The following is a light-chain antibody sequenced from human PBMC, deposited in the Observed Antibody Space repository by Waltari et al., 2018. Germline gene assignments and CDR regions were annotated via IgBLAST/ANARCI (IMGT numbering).Light chain of an antibody. CDR1: QSVLHSSNNKNY. Sequence: DIVMTQSPDSLARSLGERATINCKASQSVLHSSNNKNYLAWYQQKPGQPPNLLIYWASTRESGVPDRFSGSGSGTDFTLTISSLQAEDVAVYYCQQYYNAPLTFGGGTKVEIK. V-gene: IGKV4-1*01. J-gene: IGKJ4*01. CDR2: WAS. CDR3: QQYYNAPLT.